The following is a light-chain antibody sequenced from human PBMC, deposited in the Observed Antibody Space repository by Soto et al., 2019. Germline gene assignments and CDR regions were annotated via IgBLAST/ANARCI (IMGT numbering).Light chain of an antibody. Sequence: QSVLTQPPSASGSPGQTVTISCTGTSSDVGGYDYVSWYQQRPGKAPKLLIHEVTKRPSGVPDRFSGSKSGNTASLTVSGLQAEEEADYYCSSYAGRTLYVFGTGTKVTV. V-gene: IGLV2-8*01. J-gene: IGLJ1*01. CDR2: EVT. CDR1: SSDVGGYDY. CDR3: SSYAGRTLYV.